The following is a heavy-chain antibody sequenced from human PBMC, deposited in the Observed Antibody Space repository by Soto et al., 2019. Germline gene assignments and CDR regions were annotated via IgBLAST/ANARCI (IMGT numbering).Heavy chain of an antibody. CDR3: AKDSGTVEFGGVIVERHFDS. J-gene: IGHJ4*02. D-gene: IGHD3-16*02. CDR1: GFRFDDYA. Sequence: PGGSLRLSCTASGFRFDDYAMHWVRQAPGKGLEWVSGISWNSGSTGYADSVKGRFTISRDNAKSSLYLQLSSLRAEDTALYYCAKDSGTVEFGGVIVERHFDSWGQGTLVTVSS. V-gene: IGHV3-9*01. CDR2: ISWNSGST.